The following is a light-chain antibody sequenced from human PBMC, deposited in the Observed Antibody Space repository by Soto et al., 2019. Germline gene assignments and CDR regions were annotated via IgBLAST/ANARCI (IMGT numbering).Light chain of an antibody. CDR3: QSYDSSLSVVV. J-gene: IGLJ2*01. CDR1: SSNIGAGYD. Sequence: QSVLTQPPSVSGAPGQRVTISCTGSSSNIGAGYDVHWYQQLPVTAPKLLIYGNSNRPSGVPDRFSGSKSGTSVSLAITGLQAEDEADYYCQSYDSSLSVVVFGGGTKLTVL. V-gene: IGLV1-40*01. CDR2: GNS.